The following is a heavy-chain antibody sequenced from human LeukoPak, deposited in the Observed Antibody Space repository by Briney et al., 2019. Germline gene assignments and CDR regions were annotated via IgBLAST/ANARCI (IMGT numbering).Heavy chain of an antibody. CDR1: GGSISSSNW. J-gene: IGHJ4*02. D-gene: IGHD1-26*01. CDR2: IYHSGST. Sequence: SETLSLTCAVSGGSISSSNWWSWVRQPPGKGLEWIGSIYHSGSTYYNPSLKSRVTISVDTSKNQFSLKLSSVTAADTAVYYCAREAVAGATVDYWGQGTLVTVSS. V-gene: IGHV4-4*02. CDR3: AREAVAGATVDY.